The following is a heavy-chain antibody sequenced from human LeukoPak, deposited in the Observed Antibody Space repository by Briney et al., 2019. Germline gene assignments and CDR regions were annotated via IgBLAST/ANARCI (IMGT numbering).Heavy chain of an antibody. CDR3: ARTVVVGGAFDI. CDR1: GGSVTSTNW. V-gene: IGHV4-4*02. D-gene: IGHD2-15*01. CDR2: VHLDGST. J-gene: IGHJ3*02. Sequence: PSGTLSLTCGVSGGSVTSTNWWTWVRQPPGKGLEWIGEVHLDGSTYYNPSLKSRVTISVDRSKNQFSLKLSSVTAADTAVYYCARTVVVGGAFDIWGQGTMVTVSS.